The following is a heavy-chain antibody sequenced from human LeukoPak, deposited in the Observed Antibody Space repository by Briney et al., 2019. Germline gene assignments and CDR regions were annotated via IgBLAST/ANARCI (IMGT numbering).Heavy chain of an antibody. CDR1: GFTVSSYS. Sequence: GGSLRLSCAASGFTVSSYSMNWVRQAPGKGLEWVSSISSSSSYIYYADSVKGRFTISRDNAKNSLYLQMNSLRAEDTAVYYCARDRADFWSGYYRDDDAFDIWGQGTMVTVSS. V-gene: IGHV3-21*01. D-gene: IGHD3-3*01. J-gene: IGHJ3*02. CDR3: ARDRADFWSGYYRDDDAFDI. CDR2: ISSSSSYI.